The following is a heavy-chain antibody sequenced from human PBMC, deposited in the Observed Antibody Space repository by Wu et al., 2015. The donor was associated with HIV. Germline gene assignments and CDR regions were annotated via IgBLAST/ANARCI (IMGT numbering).Heavy chain of an antibody. Sequence: QVQLVQSGAEVKKPGASVKVSCKASGYTFTGYYMHWVRQAPGQGLEWMGWMNPNSGNTGYAQKFQGRVTMTRNTSISTAYMELSGLKSEDTAVYYCATSYYGSGSYSTFYYYYAMDVWGQGTTVTVSS. V-gene: IGHV1-8*02. CDR2: MNPNSGNT. CDR1: GYTFTGYY. CDR3: ATSYYGSGSYSTFYYYYAMDV. J-gene: IGHJ6*02. D-gene: IGHD3-10*01.